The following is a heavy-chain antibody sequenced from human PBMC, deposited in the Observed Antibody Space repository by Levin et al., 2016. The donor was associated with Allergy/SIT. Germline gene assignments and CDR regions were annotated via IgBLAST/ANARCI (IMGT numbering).Heavy chain of an antibody. J-gene: IGHJ4*02. Sequence: GESLKISCAASGFTFSSYSMNWVRQAPGKGLEWVSYISSSSSTIYYADSVKGRFTISRDNSKNTLYLQMNSLRAEDTAVYYCVKATQWVTIGGGLDYWGQGTLVTVSS. CDR2: ISSSSSTI. V-gene: IGHV3-48*01. D-gene: IGHD4-17*01. CDR1: GFTFSSYS. CDR3: VKATQWVTIGGGLDY.